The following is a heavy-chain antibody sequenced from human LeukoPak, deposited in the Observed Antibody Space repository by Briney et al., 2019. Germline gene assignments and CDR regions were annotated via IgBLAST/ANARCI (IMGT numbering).Heavy chain of an antibody. Sequence: ASVKVSCKASGYTFTNYGISWVRQAPGQGLEWMGWISAYNGNTNYAQKFQGRVTITADESTSTAYMGLSSLRSEDTAVYYCARGYSYGRFDYWGQGTLVTVSS. CDR1: GYTFTNYG. CDR3: ARGYSYGRFDY. D-gene: IGHD5-18*01. CDR2: ISAYNGNT. V-gene: IGHV1-18*01. J-gene: IGHJ4*02.